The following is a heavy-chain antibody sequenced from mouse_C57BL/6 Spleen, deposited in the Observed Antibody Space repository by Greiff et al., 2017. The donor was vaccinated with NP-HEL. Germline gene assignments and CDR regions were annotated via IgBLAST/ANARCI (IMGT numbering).Heavy chain of an antibody. J-gene: IGHJ4*01. CDR1: GYTFTDHT. V-gene: IGHV1-78*01. CDR3: AREVEDYGNYGAMDY. Sequence: VQLQQSDAELVKPGASVKISCKVSGYTFTDHTIHWMKQRPEQGLEWIGYIYPRDGSTKYNEKFKGKATLTADKSSSTTYMQLNSLTSEDSAVYFCAREVEDYGNYGAMDYWGQGTSVTVSS. D-gene: IGHD2-1*01. CDR2: IYPRDGST.